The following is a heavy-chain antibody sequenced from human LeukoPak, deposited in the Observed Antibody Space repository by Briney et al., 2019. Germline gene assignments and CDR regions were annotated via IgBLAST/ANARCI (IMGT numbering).Heavy chain of an antibody. CDR2: INWNGGST. D-gene: IGHD6-13*01. CDR1: GFTFDDYG. V-gene: IGHV3-20*04. Sequence: GGSLRLSCAASGFTFDDYGMSWVRQAPGKGLEWVSGINWNGGSTGYADSVKGRFTISRDNAKNSLYLQMNSLRAEDTALYYCARSRLDSSSWYVVGDYWGQGALVTVSS. CDR3: ARSRLDSSSWYVVGDY. J-gene: IGHJ4*02.